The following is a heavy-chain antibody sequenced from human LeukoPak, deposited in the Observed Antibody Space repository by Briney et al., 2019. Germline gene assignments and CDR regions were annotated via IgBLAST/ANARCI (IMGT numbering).Heavy chain of an antibody. CDR2: ISSNGGST. CDR1: GFTFSSYA. D-gene: IGHD3-9*01. J-gene: IGHJ6*03. CDR3: ARVSNFDWLLSPPYYMDV. Sequence: SGGSLRLSCAASGFTFSSYAMHWVRQAPGKGLEYVSAISSNGGSTYYANSVKGRFTISRDNSKNTLYLQMGSLRAEDMAVYYCARVSNFDWLLSPPYYMDVWGKGTTVTVSS. V-gene: IGHV3-64*01.